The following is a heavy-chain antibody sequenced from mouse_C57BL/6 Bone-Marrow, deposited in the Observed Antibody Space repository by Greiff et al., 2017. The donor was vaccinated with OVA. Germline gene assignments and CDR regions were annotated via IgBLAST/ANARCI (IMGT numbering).Heavy chain of an antibody. CDR2: IHPNSGST. D-gene: IGHD1-1*01. V-gene: IGHV1-64*01. CDR1: GYTFTSYW. Sequence: QVQLQQPGAELVKPGASVKLSCKASGYTFTSYWMHWVKQRPGQGLEWIGMIHPNSGSTNYNEKFKSKATLTVDNSSSTASMQLSSLTSEDSAVYDCARSFYYYGSSLAYWGQGTLVTVSA. CDR3: ARSFYYYGSSLAY. J-gene: IGHJ3*01.